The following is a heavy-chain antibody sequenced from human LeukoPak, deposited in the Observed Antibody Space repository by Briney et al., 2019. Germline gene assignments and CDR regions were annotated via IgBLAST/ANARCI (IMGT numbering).Heavy chain of an antibody. D-gene: IGHD2-2*01. J-gene: IGHJ1*01. CDR2: IYYSGST. CDR3: AAVPAAIFLVQD. Sequence: SETLSLTCTVSGGSISSSSYYWGWIRQPPGKGLEWIGSIYYSGSTYYNPSLKSRVTISVDTSKNQFSLKLSSVTAADTAVYYCAAVPAAIFLVQDWGQGTLVTVSS. CDR1: GGSISSSSYY. V-gene: IGHV4-39*01.